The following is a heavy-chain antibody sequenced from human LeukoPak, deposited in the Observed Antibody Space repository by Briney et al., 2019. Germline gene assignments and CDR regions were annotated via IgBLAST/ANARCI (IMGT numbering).Heavy chain of an antibody. V-gene: IGHV3-74*01. Sequence: GGSLRLSCVAAGFTFSSHWMYWVRQASGKGLVWVSRIDSDGSSTNYADSVKGRFTISRDNAKNTLYMQMSSLRTEDTAVYYCARSLVVPAACDYWGQGTLVTVSS. CDR3: ARSLVVPAACDY. CDR1: GFTFSSHW. D-gene: IGHD2-2*01. CDR2: IDSDGSST. J-gene: IGHJ4*02.